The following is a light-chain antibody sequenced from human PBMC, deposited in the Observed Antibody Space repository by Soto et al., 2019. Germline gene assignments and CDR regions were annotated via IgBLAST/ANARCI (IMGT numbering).Light chain of an antibody. Sequence: DIVMTQSPDSLAVSLGERATINCKSSQSVSYSSNNNPYLAWYQKKPGQPPKLLIYWASTRESGVPDRFSGSRSGTDFTLTISSLQADDVAVYYCQQYHTAAPWFTFGPGTRVDIK. J-gene: IGKJ3*01. CDR3: QQYHTAAPWFT. CDR1: QSVSYSSNNNPY. CDR2: WAS. V-gene: IGKV4-1*01.